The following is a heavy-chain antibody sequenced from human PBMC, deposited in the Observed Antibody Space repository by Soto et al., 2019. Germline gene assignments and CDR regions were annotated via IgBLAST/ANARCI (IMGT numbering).Heavy chain of an antibody. D-gene: IGHD6-6*01. Sequence: EVQLVESGGGLVQPGGSLRLSCAASGFTFSDHYIDWVRQAPGKGLEWIGRMRNKANSYSTDYAASVRGRLTLSRDDSKSSVYLQLNSLKAEDTAVYYSARVGGRAGARRHDYWGQGTLVTVSS. CDR3: ARVGGRAGARRHDY. V-gene: IGHV3-72*01. CDR2: MRNKANSYST. CDR1: GFTFSDHY. J-gene: IGHJ4*02.